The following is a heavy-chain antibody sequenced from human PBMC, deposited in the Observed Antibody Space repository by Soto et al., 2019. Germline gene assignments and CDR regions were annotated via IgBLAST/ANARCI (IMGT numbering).Heavy chain of an antibody. CDR2: MNPNSGET. V-gene: IGHV1-8*01. CDR1: GYTFTDYD. D-gene: IGHD6-19*01. Sequence: QEQLVQSGAEVKKPGASVKVSCKTSGYTFTDYDINWVRQATGQGLEWIGWMNPNSGETGYAQKFQGRVTMTRGASLSTAYLELSSLRSEDTAVYYCARVAVAARPRWYNWFDPGGQGTLVTVSS. CDR3: ARVAVAARPRWYNWFDP. J-gene: IGHJ5*02.